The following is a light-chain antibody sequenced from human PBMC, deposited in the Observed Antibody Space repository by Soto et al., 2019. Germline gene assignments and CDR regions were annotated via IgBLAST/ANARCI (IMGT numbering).Light chain of an antibody. CDR2: SAS. Sequence: EIVMTQSPATLSVSPGVRATLSCRASQSVGSSVAWSRQKPGQAPRLLIYSASTRATGIPDRFSGSGSGTEFTLTISSLQSEDFGVYYCQQYTNWPPITFGQGTRLEIK. J-gene: IGKJ5*01. CDR1: QSVGSS. CDR3: QQYTNWPPIT. V-gene: IGKV3-15*01.